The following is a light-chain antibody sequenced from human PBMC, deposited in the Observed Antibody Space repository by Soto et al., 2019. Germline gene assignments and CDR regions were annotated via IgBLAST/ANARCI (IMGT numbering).Light chain of an antibody. V-gene: IGLV2-8*01. Sequence: QSALTQPPSASGSPGQSVTISCTGTNSDVGGYDYVSWYQQHPGKAPKLIIYEVNKRPSGVPDRFSGSKSGNTASLTVSGLQAEDEADYYCTSRAGSTPYVFGSGTKLTVL. J-gene: IGLJ1*01. CDR3: TSRAGSTPYV. CDR1: NSDVGGYDY. CDR2: EVN.